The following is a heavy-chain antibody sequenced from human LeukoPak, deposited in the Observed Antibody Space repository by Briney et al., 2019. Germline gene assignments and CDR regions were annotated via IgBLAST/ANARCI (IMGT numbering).Heavy chain of an antibody. CDR2: INPNSGGT. Sequence: ASVKVSCKASGYTFTGYYMHWVRQAPGQGLEWMGWINPNSGGTNYAQKFQGRVTMTRDTSISTAYMELSRLRSDDTAVYYCASLGYYDSSGYGVDYWGQGTLVTVSS. CDR1: GYTFTGYY. J-gene: IGHJ4*02. V-gene: IGHV1-2*02. CDR3: ASLGYYDSSGYGVDY. D-gene: IGHD3-22*01.